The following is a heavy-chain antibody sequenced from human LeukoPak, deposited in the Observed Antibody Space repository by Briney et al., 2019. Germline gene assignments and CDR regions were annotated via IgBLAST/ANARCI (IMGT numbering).Heavy chain of an antibody. J-gene: IGHJ4*02. CDR3: AREWHGTINY. CDR2: IIPILGIA. D-gene: IGHD1-14*01. CDR1: GGTFSSYT. V-gene: IGHV1-69*04. Sequence: ASVKVSCKASGGTFSSYTISWVRQAPGQGLEWMGRIIPILGIANYAQKFQGRVTITADKSTSTAYMELSSLRSEETALYYCAREWHGTINYWGQGTLVTVSS.